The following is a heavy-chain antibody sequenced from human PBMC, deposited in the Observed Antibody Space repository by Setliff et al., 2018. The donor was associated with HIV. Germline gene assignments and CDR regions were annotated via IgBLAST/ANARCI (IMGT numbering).Heavy chain of an antibody. CDR2: VTVNGAT. CDR1: GDSIGYYY. Sequence: PSETLSLTCTVSGDSIGYYYWSWIRQPAGRGLEWMGRVTVNGATEYNPSLQSRVTISVDTSENQFSLKVTSVTAADTATYYCSRGPPFDRWGRGALVTVSS. CDR3: SRGPPFDR. J-gene: IGHJ2*01. V-gene: IGHV4-4*07.